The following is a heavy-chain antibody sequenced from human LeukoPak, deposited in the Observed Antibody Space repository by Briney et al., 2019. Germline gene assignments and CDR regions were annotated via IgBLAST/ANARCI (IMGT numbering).Heavy chain of an antibody. D-gene: IGHD2-15*01. CDR2: ISSNGGST. V-gene: IGHV3-64*04. Sequence: HPGGSLRLSCSASGFTLSSYAMHWVRQAPGEGLEYVSAISSNGGSTYYADSVKGRFTISRDNAKNSLYLQMNSLRAEDTAVYYCAMGSEHFDYWGQGTLVTVSS. J-gene: IGHJ4*02. CDR1: GFTLSSYA. CDR3: AMGSEHFDY.